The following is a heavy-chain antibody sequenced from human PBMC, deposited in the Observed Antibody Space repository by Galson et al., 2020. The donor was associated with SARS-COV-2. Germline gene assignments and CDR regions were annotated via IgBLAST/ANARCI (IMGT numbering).Heavy chain of an antibody. Sequence: GGSLRLSCAASGFTFSSYAMSWVRQAPGKGLEWVSAISGSGGSTYYADSVKGRFTISRDNAKNSLYLQMNSLRAEDTALYYCAKDIGRGGPMPYYYYGMDVWGQGTTVTVSS. CDR1: GFTFSSYA. J-gene: IGHJ6*02. CDR3: AKDIGRGGPMPYYYYGMDV. V-gene: IGHV3-23*01. CDR2: ISGSGGST. D-gene: IGHD2-2*01.